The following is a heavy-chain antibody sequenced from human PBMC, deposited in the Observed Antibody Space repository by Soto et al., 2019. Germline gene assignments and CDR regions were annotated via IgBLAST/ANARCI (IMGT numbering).Heavy chain of an antibody. J-gene: IGHJ6*02. CDR1: GFTVSSNY. CDR2: IYSGGST. Sequence: EVQLVESGGGLVQPGGSLRLSYAASGFTVSSNYMSCVRQAPGKGLEWVSVIYSGGSTYYADSVKGRFIISRDNSKNTLYLQMNSLRAEDTAVYYCARFGSYGGELYFYGMDVWGQGTTVTVSS. D-gene: IGHD4-17*01. CDR3: ARFGSYGGELYFYGMDV. V-gene: IGHV3-66*01.